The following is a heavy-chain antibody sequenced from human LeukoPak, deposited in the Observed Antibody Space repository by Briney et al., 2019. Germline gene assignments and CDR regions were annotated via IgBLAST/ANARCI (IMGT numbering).Heavy chain of an antibody. CDR1: GFTFSSYG. V-gene: IGHV3-23*01. D-gene: IGHD2-21*01. Sequence: GGSLRLSCAASGFTFSSYGMHWVRQAPGKGLEWVSAISGSGGSTYYADSVKGRFTISRDNSKNTLYLQMNSLRAEDTAVYYCANLIVVVPLNDYWGQGTLVTVSS. CDR2: ISGSGGST. CDR3: ANLIVVVPLNDY. J-gene: IGHJ4*02.